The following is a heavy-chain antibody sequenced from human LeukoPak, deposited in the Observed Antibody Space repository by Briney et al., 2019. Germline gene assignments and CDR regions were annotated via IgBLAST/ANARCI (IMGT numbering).Heavy chain of an antibody. V-gene: IGHV4-59*08. CDR3: ARWTTVGSDY. CDR2: IYYSGST. D-gene: IGHD4-23*01. CDR1: GGSISSYY. J-gene: IGHJ4*02. Sequence: PSETLSLTCTVSGGSISSYYWSWIRQPPGKGLEWIGYIYYSGSTNYNPSLKRRVTISVDTSKNQFSLKLSSVTAADTAVYYCARWTTVGSDYWGQGTLVTVSS.